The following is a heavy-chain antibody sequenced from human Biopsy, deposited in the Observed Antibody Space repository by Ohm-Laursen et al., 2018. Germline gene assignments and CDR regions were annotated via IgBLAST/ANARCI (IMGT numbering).Heavy chain of an antibody. CDR1: GGSIISYY. CDR2: VYNGGNT. J-gene: IGHJ5*02. D-gene: IGHD3-3*01. CDR3: ARTPRDSFWSGSYKRGLWFDP. V-gene: IGHV4-59*01. Sequence: TLSLTCSVSGGSIISYYWTWIRQPPGKGLEWIGHVYNGGNTNYNPSLKSRVTISKDTSKNQFSLQVNSVPVADTAVYYCARTPRDSFWSGSYKRGLWFDPWGQGTLVSVSS.